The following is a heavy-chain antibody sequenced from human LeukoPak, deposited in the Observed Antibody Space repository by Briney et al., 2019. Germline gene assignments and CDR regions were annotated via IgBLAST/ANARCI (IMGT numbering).Heavy chain of an antibody. J-gene: IGHJ4*02. D-gene: IGHD2-2*01. Sequence: GGSLRLSCAASGFTFINYVMHWVRQAPGKGLEWVSVIWSDGGDKYYADSVKGRFTISRDNSKNMLYLQMNSLRAEDTAVYYCAKDQRYCSSASCSDFDYWGQGTLVTVSS. CDR3: AKDQRYCSSASCSDFDY. V-gene: IGHV3-30*02. CDR1: GFTFINYV. CDR2: IWSDGGDK.